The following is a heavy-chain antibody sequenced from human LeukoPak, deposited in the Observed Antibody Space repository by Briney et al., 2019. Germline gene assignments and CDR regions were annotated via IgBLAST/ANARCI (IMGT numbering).Heavy chain of an antibody. CDR2: IYYSGTT. J-gene: IGHJ5*02. V-gene: IGHV4-59*01. CDR3: ARGQTGGYCSSTSCHPRLRDWFDP. Sequence: SETLSLTCTVSGGSISSYYWSWIRQPPGKGLEWIGYIYYSGTTNYNPSLKSRVSISVDTSKNQFSLKLSSVTAADTAVYYCARGQTGGYCSSTSCHPRLRDWFDPWGQGTLVTVSS. CDR1: GGSISSYY. D-gene: IGHD2-2*01.